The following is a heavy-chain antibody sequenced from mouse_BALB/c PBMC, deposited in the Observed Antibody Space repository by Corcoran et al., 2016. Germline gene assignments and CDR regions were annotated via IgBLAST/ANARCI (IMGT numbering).Heavy chain of an antibody. J-gene: IGHJ4*01. V-gene: IGHV9-3-1*01. CDR3: AREPLTMDY. CDR2: INTYTGEP. Sequence: QIQLVQAAPEVMKPGGTVKISCKASGYSFTNYGMNWVKQAPGKGLKWMGWINTYTGEPTYADDFKGRFAFSLETSASTAYLQINNLKNEDTATYFCAREPLTMDYWGQGTSVTVSS. CDR1: GYSFTNYG.